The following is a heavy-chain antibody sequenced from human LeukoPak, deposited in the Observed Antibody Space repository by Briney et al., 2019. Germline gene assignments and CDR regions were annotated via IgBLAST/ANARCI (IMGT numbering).Heavy chain of an antibody. CDR2: INSADNVE. V-gene: IGHV3-48*03. Sequence: GSLRLSCAASGFSLRSSEMNWVRQAPGKEPEWVAHINSADNVEYYTDSVRGRFTMSRDNAKDLLYLQMNSLRDEDTAVYYCTRDTVNGPFVISLDLWGQGVLVTVSS. J-gene: IGHJ4*02. CDR1: GFSLRSSE. CDR3: TRDTVNGPFVISLDL. D-gene: IGHD2-8*01.